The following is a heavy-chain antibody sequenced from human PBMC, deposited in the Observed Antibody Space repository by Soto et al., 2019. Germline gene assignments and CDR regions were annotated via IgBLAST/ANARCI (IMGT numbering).Heavy chain of an antibody. V-gene: IGHV3-23*01. CDR1: GFSFSNYA. D-gene: IGHD3-10*01. CDR3: AKLPLSSAYFDY. J-gene: IGHJ4*02. CDR2: ISGGSGGT. Sequence: PGGSLRLSCTASGFSFSNYAMGWARQAPGKGPEWVSIISGGSGGTYYADSVKGRFTVSRDNSKNTLDLQMSSLRAEDTAVYYCAKLPLSSAYFDYWGQGTLVTVSS.